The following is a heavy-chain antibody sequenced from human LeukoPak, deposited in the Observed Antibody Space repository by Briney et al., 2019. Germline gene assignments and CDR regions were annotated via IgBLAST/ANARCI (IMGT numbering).Heavy chain of an antibody. Sequence: GESLKISCKGSRYSFTSYWIGWVRQMPGKGLEWMGIIYPGDSDTRYSPSFQGQVTISADKSISTAYLQWSSLKASDTAMYYCARRRSSSSSWYYFDYWGQGTLVTVSS. J-gene: IGHJ4*02. CDR1: RYSFTSYW. CDR3: ARRRSSSSSWYYFDY. D-gene: IGHD6-13*01. CDR2: IYPGDSDT. V-gene: IGHV5-51*01.